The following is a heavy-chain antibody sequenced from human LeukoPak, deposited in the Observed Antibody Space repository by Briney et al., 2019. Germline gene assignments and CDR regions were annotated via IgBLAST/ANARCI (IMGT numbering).Heavy chain of an antibody. J-gene: IGHJ5*02. Sequence: GGSLRLSCAASGFTFSSYAMNWVRQAPGKGLEWVSAISGSGGSTYYADSVKGRFTISRDNSKNTLYLQMNSLRAEDTAVYYCAKGPRSSWYLNWFDPWGHGTLVTVSS. CDR1: GFTFSSYA. CDR3: AKGPRSSWYLNWFDP. V-gene: IGHV3-23*01. D-gene: IGHD6-13*01. CDR2: ISGSGGST.